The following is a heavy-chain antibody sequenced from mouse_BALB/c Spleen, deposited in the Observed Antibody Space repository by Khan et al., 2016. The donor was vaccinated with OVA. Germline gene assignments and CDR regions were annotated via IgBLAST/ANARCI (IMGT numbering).Heavy chain of an antibody. J-gene: IGHJ3*01. CDR2: ISSGGSYT. V-gene: IGHV5-6*01. D-gene: IGHD2-4*01. CDR1: GFTFSTYG. Sequence: EVELVESGGDLVKPEGSLKLSCAASGFTFSTYGMSWVRQTPDKRLEWVATISSGGSYTYYPDSVQGRFTISRDNAKNTLYLQMSSLKSEDTAMFYCASLADYDDCEGFAYWGEGTLVTVSA. CDR3: ASLADYDDCEGFAY.